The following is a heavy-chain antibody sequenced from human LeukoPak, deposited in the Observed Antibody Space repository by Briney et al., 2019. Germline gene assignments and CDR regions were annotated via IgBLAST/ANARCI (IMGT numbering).Heavy chain of an antibody. CDR2: FYPGDSDT. D-gene: IGHD2-21*02. V-gene: IGHV5-51*01. CDR3: ARPTALGKITVLDS. J-gene: IGHJ4*02. Sequence: GESLNISCKASGYNFTKYWLAWVRQMPGKGLEWMGNFYPGDSDTRYSPSFQGQVTNSADKSINTAYLQWRSLKASDTAIYYCARPTALGKITVLDSWGQGTLVIVSS. CDR1: GYNFTKYW.